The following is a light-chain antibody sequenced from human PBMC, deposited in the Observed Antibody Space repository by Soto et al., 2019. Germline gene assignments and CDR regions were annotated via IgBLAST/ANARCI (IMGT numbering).Light chain of an antibody. J-gene: IGLJ2*01. Sequence: QSALTQPASVSGSPGQSITISCTGTSSGVDGYTYVSWYQQHPGKAPKLMIYDVSYRPSGVSHRFSGSKSGNTASLTISGLQAEYEADYYCSSYAGSNTLDVVFGGGTKVTVL. CDR3: SSYAGSNTLDVV. V-gene: IGLV2-14*01. CDR1: SSGVDGYTY. CDR2: DVS.